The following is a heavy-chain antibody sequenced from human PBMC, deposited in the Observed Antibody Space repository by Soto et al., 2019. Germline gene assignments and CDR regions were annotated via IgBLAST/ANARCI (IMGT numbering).Heavy chain of an antibody. J-gene: IGHJ1*01. Sequence: QVQLVESGGGVVQPGTSLRVSCVASGFTFRSYVIHWVRQAPGKGLEWVALTSYDGSDKYYDDSVRGRFTISRDNSRNTVDLQMDSLRLEDTALYYCARWGTTGGLDVWGQGTLVSVS. CDR2: TSYDGSDK. CDR3: ARWGTTGGLDV. V-gene: IGHV3-30*19. CDR1: GFTFRSYV. D-gene: IGHD3-16*01.